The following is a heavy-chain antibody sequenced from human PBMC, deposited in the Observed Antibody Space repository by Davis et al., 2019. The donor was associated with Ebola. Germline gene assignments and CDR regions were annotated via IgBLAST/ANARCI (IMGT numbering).Heavy chain of an antibody. Sequence: PGGSLRLSCAASGFTFSSYAMSWVRQAPGKGLEWVSAISGSGGSTYYADSVKGRFTISRDNSKNTLYLQMNSLRAEDTAVYYCAKDRGELAYCGGDCFYWGQGTLVTVSS. J-gene: IGHJ4*02. V-gene: IGHV3-23*01. CDR2: ISGSGGST. CDR1: GFTFSSYA. D-gene: IGHD2-21*01. CDR3: AKDRGELAYCGGDCFY.